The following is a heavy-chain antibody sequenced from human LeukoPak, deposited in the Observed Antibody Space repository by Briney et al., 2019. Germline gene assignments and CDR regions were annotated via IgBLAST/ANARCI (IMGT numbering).Heavy chain of an antibody. CDR1: GGSISSYY. D-gene: IGHD3-10*01. CDR2: IYYSGCT. V-gene: IGHV4-59*12. Sequence: SETLSLTCTVSGGSISSYYWSWLRQPPGKGLEWIGYIYYSGCTNYNPSLKSRVTISVDTSKNQFSLKLSSVTAADTAVYYCARALGTSCYDPGSYDNNNWFDPWGQGTLVTVSS. CDR3: ARALGTSCYDPGSYDNNNWFDP. J-gene: IGHJ5*02.